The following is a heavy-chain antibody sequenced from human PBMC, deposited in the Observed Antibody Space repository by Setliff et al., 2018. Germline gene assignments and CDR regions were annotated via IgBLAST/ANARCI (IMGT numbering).Heavy chain of an antibody. CDR1: DGSFSDYY. CDR2: INHYGST. V-gene: IGHV4-34*01. D-gene: IGHD3-10*01. Sequence: PSETLSLTCAVYDGSFSDYYWSWIRQPPGKGLEWIGEINHYGSTKYKSSLKSRVTISVDTSKNQFSMKLTSVTAADTAVYYCARVDFTMIQGVLGLWGQGTLVTVSS. J-gene: IGHJ1*01. CDR3: ARVDFTMIQGVLGL.